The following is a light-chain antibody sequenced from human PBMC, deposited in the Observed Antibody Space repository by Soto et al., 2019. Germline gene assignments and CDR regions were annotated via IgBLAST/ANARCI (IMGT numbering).Light chain of an antibody. V-gene: IGLV2-14*01. CDR3: SSYTRSGVYV. CDR2: DVS. J-gene: IGLJ1*01. Sequence: QSALTQPASVSGSPGQSITISCTGTSSDVVGYNAVSWYQQHPGRAPKLMIYDVSNRPSGISNRFSGSKSGSTASLTISGLQAEDDADYYCSSYTRSGVYVFGAGIKLTVL. CDR1: SSDVVGYNA.